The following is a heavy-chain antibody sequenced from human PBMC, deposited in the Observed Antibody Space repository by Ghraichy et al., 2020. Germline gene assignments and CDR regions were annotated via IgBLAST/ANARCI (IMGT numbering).Heavy chain of an antibody. CDR1: GFIFSSYS. Sequence: GGSLRLSCAASGFIFSSYSMNWVRQAPGKGLEWVSYISTSSSGRYYADSVKGRFTISRDNAKNSVYLQMNSLRDEDTAVYYCARDYGDYYYYGMDVWGQGTTVTVSS. CDR2: ISTSSSGR. V-gene: IGHV3-48*02. CDR3: ARDYGDYYYYGMDV. J-gene: IGHJ6*02. D-gene: IGHD4-17*01.